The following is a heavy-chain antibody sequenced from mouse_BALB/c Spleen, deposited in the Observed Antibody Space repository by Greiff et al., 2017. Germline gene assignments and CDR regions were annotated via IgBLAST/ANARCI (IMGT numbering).Heavy chain of an antibody. CDR2: INSNGGST. V-gene: IGHV5-6-3*01. CDR3: AREGGAYFDY. CDR1: GFTFSSYG. J-gene: IGHJ2*01. Sequence: EVKLVESGGGLVQPGGSLKLSCAASGFTFSSYGMSWVRQTPDKRLELVATINSNGGSTYYPDSVKGRFTISRDNAKNTLYLQMSSLKSEDTAMYYCAREGGAYFDYWGQGTTLTVSS.